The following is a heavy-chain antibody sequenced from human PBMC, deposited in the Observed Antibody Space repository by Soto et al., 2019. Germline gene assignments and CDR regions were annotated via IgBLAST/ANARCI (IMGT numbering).Heavy chain of an antibody. CDR3: TTHGQGYDFWSGYYYYYGMDV. V-gene: IGHV3-15*01. Sequence: LRLSCAASGFTFSNAWMSWVRQAPGKGLEWVGRIKSKTDGGTTDYAAPVKGRFTISRDDSKNTLYLQMNSLKTEDTAVYYCTTHGQGYDFWSGYYYYYGMDVWGQGTTVTVSS. CDR2: IKSKTDGGTT. J-gene: IGHJ6*02. D-gene: IGHD3-3*01. CDR1: GFTFSNAW.